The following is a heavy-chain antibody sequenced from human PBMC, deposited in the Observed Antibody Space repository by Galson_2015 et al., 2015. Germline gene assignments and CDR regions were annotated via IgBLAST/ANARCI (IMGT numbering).Heavy chain of an antibody. J-gene: IGHJ4*02. D-gene: IGHD2-2*01. CDR1: GFTFSSYA. Sequence: SLRLSCAASGFTFSSYAMSWVRQAPGKGLEWVSAISGSGGSTYYADSVKGRFTISRDNSKNTLYLQMNSLRAEDTAVYYCAKGVVVPAVNKYYFDYWGQGTLVTVSS. CDR2: ISGSGGST. V-gene: IGHV3-23*01. CDR3: AKGVVVPAVNKYYFDY.